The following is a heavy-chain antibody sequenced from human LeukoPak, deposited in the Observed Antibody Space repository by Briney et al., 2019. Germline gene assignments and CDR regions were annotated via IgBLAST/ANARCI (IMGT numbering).Heavy chain of an antibody. CDR3: ARIAGEDCSSTSCYFRLFDY. J-gene: IGHJ4*02. Sequence: GASVKVSCKASGYTFTSYGISWVRQAPGQGLEWMGWISAYNGNTNYAQKLQGRVTMTTDTSTSTAYMELRSLRSDDTAVYYCARIAGEDCSSTSCYFRLFDYWGQGTLVTVSS. CDR2: ISAYNGNT. V-gene: IGHV1-18*01. D-gene: IGHD2-2*01. CDR1: GYTFTSYG.